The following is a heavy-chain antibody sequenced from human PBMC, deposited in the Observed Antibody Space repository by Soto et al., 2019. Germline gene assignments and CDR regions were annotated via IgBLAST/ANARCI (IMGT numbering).Heavy chain of an antibody. CDR1: GFTFSNAW. J-gene: IGHJ4*02. CDR2: IKSKTDGGTT. D-gene: IGHD1-26*01. V-gene: IGHV3-15*07. Sequence: EVQLVESGGGLVKPGGSLRLSCAASGFTFSNAWMNWVRQAPGKGLEWVGRIKSKTDGGTTDYAALVKGRFTISRDDSKNTLYLQMNSLKTEDTAVYYCTTDREWELLHDYWGQGTLVTVSS. CDR3: TTDREWELLHDY.